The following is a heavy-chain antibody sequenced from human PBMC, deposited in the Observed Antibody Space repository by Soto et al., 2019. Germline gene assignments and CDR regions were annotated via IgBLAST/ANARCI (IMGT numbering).Heavy chain of an antibody. CDR1: GFAFSAYA. J-gene: IGHJ6*02. V-gene: IGHV3-23*01. D-gene: IGHD6-13*01. CDR2: ISGIGGSS. Sequence: GGSLRLSCAASGFAFSAYAMTWVRQAPGKGLEWVSVISGIGGSSYYAASVKGRFTISRDNSKNTLFLQMNGLRAEDTAVYYCAKVTKRAAAGRYEYYKYGMDVWGQGTTVTVSS. CDR3: AKVTKRAAAGRYEYYKYGMDV.